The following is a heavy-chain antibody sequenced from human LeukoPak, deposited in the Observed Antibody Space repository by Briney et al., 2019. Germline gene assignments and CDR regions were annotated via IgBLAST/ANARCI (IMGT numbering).Heavy chain of an antibody. D-gene: IGHD2-15*01. CDR2: INPNSGGT. Sequence: ASVKVSCKASGYIFTGYYIHWVRQAPGQGLEWMGRINPNSGGTNYAQTFQGRVAMTRDTSISTAYMELSRLRSDDTAVYYCARDYCSGGSWYYFDYWGQGTRVTVSS. V-gene: IGHV1-2*06. J-gene: IGHJ4*02. CDR1: GYIFTGYY. CDR3: ARDYCSGGSWYYFDY.